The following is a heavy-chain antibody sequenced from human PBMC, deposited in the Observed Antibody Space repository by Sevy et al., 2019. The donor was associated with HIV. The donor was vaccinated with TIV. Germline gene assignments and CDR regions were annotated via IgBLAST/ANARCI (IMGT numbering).Heavy chain of an antibody. D-gene: IGHD3-22*01. Sequence: SETLSLTCAVYGGSFSGYYWSWIRQPPGKGLEWIGEINHSGRTNYNQSFKSRVTIPVDTSKNQFSLKLSSVTAAETAVYYFATARYYYDSSGYYDIYYYYGMDVWGQGTTVTVSS. CDR1: GGSFSGYY. J-gene: IGHJ6*02. V-gene: IGHV4-34*01. CDR3: ATARYYYDSSGYYDIYYYYGMDV. CDR2: INHSGRT.